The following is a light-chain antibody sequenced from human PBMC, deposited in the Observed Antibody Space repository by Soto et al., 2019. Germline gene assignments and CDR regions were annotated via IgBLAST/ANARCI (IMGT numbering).Light chain of an antibody. Sequence: EVVFTQSPATLSLSQVERATLSFMASENVRTFVDWYQQKPGQAPRLLIYGASNRATGIPARFSGSGSGTDFTLTIRNLEPEDFAVYYCQQHSHWPPWTCGQGTKG. V-gene: IGKV3-11*01. CDR2: GAS. CDR1: ENVRTF. J-gene: IGKJ1*01. CDR3: QQHSHWPPWT.